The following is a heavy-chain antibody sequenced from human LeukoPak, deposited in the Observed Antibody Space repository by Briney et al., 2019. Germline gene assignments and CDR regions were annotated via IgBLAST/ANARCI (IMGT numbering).Heavy chain of an antibody. J-gene: IGHJ4*02. D-gene: IGHD3-22*01. CDR1: GYSFTSYW. V-gene: IGHV5-51*01. Sequence: GESLKIYCKGSGYSFTSYWIGWVRQMPGKGLEWMGIIYPGDSDTRYSPSFQGQVTISADKSISTAYLQWSSLKASDTAMYYCAITGYYYGNYFDYWGQGTLVTVSS. CDR3: AITGYYYGNYFDY. CDR2: IYPGDSDT.